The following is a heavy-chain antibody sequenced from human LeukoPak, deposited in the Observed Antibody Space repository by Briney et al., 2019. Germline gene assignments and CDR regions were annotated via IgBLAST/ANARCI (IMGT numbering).Heavy chain of an antibody. V-gene: IGHV3-64*01. CDR1: GFTFSNYA. J-gene: IGHJ4*02. Sequence: PGGSLRLSCVASGFTFSNYAMHWVRQAPGKGLEYVSPITNNGESTYYANSVKGRFTISRDNSKNTLYLQMGSLRTEDTAVYYCAKVWTQQLIDYWGQGTLVTVSS. CDR2: ITNNGEST. CDR3: AKVWTQQLIDY. D-gene: IGHD6-13*01.